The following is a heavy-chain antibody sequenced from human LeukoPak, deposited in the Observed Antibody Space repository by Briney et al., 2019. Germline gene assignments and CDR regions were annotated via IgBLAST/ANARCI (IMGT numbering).Heavy chain of an antibody. J-gene: IGHJ4*02. CDR2: FYHTGNT. CDR3: ARGPEWFGELFFVY. CDR1: GGSISSSNW. V-gene: IGHV4-4*02. Sequence: PSETLSLTCAVSGGSISSSNWWSWVRQPPGKGLEWIGSFYHTGNTYYNPSLKSRVSISVDTSKNQFSLRLTSVTAADTAVYYCARGPEWFGELFFVYWGQGTLVTVSS. D-gene: IGHD3-10*01.